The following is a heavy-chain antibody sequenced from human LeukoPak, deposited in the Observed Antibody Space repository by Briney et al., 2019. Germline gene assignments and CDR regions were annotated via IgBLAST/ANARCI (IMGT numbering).Heavy chain of an antibody. CDR2: INHSGST. D-gene: IGHD3-3*01. V-gene: IGHV4-34*01. Sequence: SETLSLTCAVYGGSFSGYYWSWIRQPPGKGLEWIGEINHSGSTNYNPSLKSRVTISVDTSKNQFSLKLSSVTAADTAVYYCARTVRYGKPTHYDFWSAPGGAFDIWGQGTMVTVSS. CDR1: GGSFSGYY. CDR3: ARTVRYGKPTHYDFWSAPGGAFDI. J-gene: IGHJ3*02.